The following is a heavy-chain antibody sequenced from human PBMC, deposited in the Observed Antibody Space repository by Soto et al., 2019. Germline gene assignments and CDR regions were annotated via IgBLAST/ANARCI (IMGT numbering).Heavy chain of an antibody. D-gene: IGHD2-2*01. CDR1: GGSISSYY. Sequence: SETLSLTCTVSGGSISSYYLSWIRQPPGKGLEWIGYIYYSGSTNYNPSLKSRVTISVDTSKNQFSLKLSSVTAADTAVYYCARGSTTKFAPWGKGTLVPVSP. J-gene: IGHJ5*02. CDR3: ARGSTTKFAP. V-gene: IGHV4-59*01. CDR2: IYYSGST.